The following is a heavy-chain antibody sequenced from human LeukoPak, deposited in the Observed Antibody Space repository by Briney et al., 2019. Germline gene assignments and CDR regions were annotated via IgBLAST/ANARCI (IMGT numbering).Heavy chain of an antibody. CDR2: INPRGGSA. Sequence: ASVKVSCKTSGYTLTSYAMHWVRQAPGQGLEWMGIINPRGGSATSAQKFQGRVTLTRDTSTSTVYMELSSLRSEDTAVYYCARDYHGSGSLTTFDYWGQGTLVTVSS. V-gene: IGHV1-46*01. D-gene: IGHD3-10*01. J-gene: IGHJ4*02. CDR3: ARDYHGSGSLTTFDY. CDR1: GYTLTSYA.